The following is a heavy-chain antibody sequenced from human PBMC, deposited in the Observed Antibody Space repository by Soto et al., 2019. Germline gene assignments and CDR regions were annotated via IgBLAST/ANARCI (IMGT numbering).Heavy chain of an antibody. CDR3: AKDLSMTTVTTWFDY. V-gene: IGHV3-9*01. J-gene: IGHJ4*02. Sequence: AGGPLRLSCAASGFTFVDYGMHWVRKAPGKGLEWVSGISWNSGSIGCADSVKGRFTISRDNAKNSLYLQMNSLRAEDTALYYCAKDLSMTTVTTWFDYWGQGTLVTVSS. CDR2: ISWNSGSI. CDR1: GFTFVDYG. D-gene: IGHD4-17*01.